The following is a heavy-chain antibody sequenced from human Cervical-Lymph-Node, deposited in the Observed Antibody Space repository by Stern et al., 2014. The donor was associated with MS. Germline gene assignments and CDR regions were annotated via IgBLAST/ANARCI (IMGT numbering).Heavy chain of an antibody. CDR3: ARDKYDGSGSYELGY. D-gene: IGHD3-10*01. CDR2: INPSGGST. Sequence: QVQLLQPGAEVKKPGASVKVSCKASGYTFTSYNMHWVRQAPGQGLEWMGIINPSGGSTSYAQKFQGRVAMTRDTSTSTVYMELSSLRSEDTAVYYCARDKYDGSGSYELGYWGQGTLVTVSS. J-gene: IGHJ4*02. CDR1: GYTFTSYN. V-gene: IGHV1-46*01.